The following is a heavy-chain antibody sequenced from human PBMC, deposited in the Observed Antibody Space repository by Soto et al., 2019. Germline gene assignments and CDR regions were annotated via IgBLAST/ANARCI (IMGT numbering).Heavy chain of an antibody. D-gene: IGHD4-17*01. CDR1: GGSFSGYY. J-gene: IGHJ5*02. V-gene: IGHV4-34*01. Sequence: SETLSLTCAVHGGSFSGYYWSWIRQPPGKGLEWIGEINHSGSTNYNPSLKSRVTISVDTSKNQFSLKLSSVTAADTAVYYCARGYGDYYNWFDPWGQGTLVTVSS. CDR2: INHSGST. CDR3: ARGYGDYYNWFDP.